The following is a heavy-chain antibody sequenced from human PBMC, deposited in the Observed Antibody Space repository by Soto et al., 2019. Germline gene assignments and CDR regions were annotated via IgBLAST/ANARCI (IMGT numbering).Heavy chain of an antibody. CDR1: GFTFSSYG. Sequence: QVQLVESGGGVVQPGRSLRLSCAASGFTFSSYGMHWVRQAPVKGLEWVAVIWCDGSNKYYADSVKGRFTISRDNSKNTRYLQMNIMRVEDTAVYYCARDYTPRGAMVSYWGQGTLVTVSS. J-gene: IGHJ4*02. D-gene: IGHD5-18*01. CDR3: ARDYTPRGAMVSY. CDR2: IWCDGSNK. V-gene: IGHV3-33*01.